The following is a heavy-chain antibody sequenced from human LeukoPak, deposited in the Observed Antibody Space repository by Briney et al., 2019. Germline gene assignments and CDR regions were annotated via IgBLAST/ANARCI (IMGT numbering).Heavy chain of an antibody. D-gene: IGHD3-10*02. J-gene: IGHJ6*04. CDR3: AELGITMIGGV. CDR2: ISSSGSTI. V-gene: IGHV3-48*03. Sequence: GGSLRLSCAASGFTFSNYAMSWFRQAPGKGLVGVSYISSSGSTIYYAASVKGRFTISRDNAKNSLYLQMNSLRAEDTAVYYCAELGITMIGGVWGKGTTVTISS. CDR1: GFTFSNYA.